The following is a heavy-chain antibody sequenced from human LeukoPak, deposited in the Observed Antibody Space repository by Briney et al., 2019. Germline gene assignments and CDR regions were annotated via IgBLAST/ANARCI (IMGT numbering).Heavy chain of an antibody. CDR3: ARVSMTTYYYYYYGMDV. CDR1: GFTFSSYA. V-gene: IGHV3-30-3*01. CDR2: ISYDGSNK. Sequence: GGSLRLSCAASGFTFSSYAMHWVRQAPGKGLEWVAVISYDGSNKYYADSVKGRFTISRDNSKNTLYLQMNSLRAEDTAVYYCARVSMTTYYYYYYGMDVWGQGTTVTVSS. J-gene: IGHJ6*02. D-gene: IGHD4-11*01.